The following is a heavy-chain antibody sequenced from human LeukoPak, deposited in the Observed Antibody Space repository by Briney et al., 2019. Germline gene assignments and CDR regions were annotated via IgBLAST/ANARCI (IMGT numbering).Heavy chain of an antibody. V-gene: IGHV3-23*01. CDR3: ARTTLGDY. Sequence: PGGSLRLSCAASGFTFSSYDMSWVRQAPGKGLEWVSTVTYNGGSTYYADSVKGRFTISRDNSKNAVYLQMNSLRAEDTAVYYCARTTLGDYWGQGTLVTVS. CDR2: VTYNGGST. D-gene: IGHD1/OR15-1a*01. J-gene: IGHJ4*02. CDR1: GFTFSSYD.